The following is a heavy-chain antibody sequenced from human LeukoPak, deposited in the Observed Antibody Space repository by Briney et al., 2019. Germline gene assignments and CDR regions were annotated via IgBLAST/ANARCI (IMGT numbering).Heavy chain of an antibody. CDR3: ARLVVGDPREIDY. CDR2: IYYSGTT. Sequence: SETLSLTCTVSGGSISSPSYYWGWIRQPPGKRLEWIGSIYYSGTTYYNPSLKSPVTISVDTSKNQYSLNLRSVTAADTAVYYCARLVVGDPREIDYWGQGTLVTVSS. D-gene: IGHD1-26*01. CDR1: GGSISSPSYY. V-gene: IGHV4-39*01. J-gene: IGHJ4*02.